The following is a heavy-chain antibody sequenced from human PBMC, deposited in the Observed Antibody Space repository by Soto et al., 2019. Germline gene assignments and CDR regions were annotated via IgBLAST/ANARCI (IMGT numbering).Heavy chain of an antibody. V-gene: IGHV3-30-3*01. CDR2: ISYDGSNK. Sequence: QVQLVESGGGVVQHGRSLRLSCAASGFTFSSYTMHWVRQAPGKGLEWVAVISYDGSNKYYADSVKGRFTISRDNSKNTLYLQMNSLRAVDTAMYFCAREGGYTYGYAYDYWGQGNLVTVSS. CDR3: AREGGYTYGYAYDY. CDR1: GFTFSSYT. J-gene: IGHJ4*02. D-gene: IGHD5-18*01.